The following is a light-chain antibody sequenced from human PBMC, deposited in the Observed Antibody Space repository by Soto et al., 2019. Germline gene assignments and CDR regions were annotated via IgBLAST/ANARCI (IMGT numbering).Light chain of an antibody. CDR1: QSVPSNY. Sequence: ATLSCRASQSVPSNYLAWYQQKPGQAPRLLIYGASIRATGIPDRFSGSGSGTDFILTISRLEPEDFAVYYCQQYGNSQTFGQGTKVDIK. J-gene: IGKJ1*01. CDR3: QQYGNSQT. V-gene: IGKV3-20*01. CDR2: GAS.